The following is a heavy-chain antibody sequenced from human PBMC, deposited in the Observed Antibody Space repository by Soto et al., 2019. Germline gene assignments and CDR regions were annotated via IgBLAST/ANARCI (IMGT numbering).Heavy chain of an antibody. D-gene: IGHD2-15*01. V-gene: IGHV3-73*01. CDR3: TRGTDLKLVAATAPFDY. CDR1: GFTFSGSA. Sequence: EVQLVESGGGLVQPGGSLKLSCAASGFTFSGSAMHWVRQASGKGLEWVGRIRSKANSYATAYAASVKGRFTIYRDDSKNTAYLQLNSLTTEDTAGYYATRGTDLKLVAATAPFDYLGQGILVMVSS. CDR2: IRSKANSYAT. J-gene: IGHJ4*02.